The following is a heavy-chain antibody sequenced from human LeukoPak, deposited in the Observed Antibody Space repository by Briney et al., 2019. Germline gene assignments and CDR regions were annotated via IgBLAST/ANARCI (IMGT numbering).Heavy chain of an antibody. J-gene: IGHJ5*02. V-gene: IGHV4-61*02. CDR2: IYSSGRT. CDR3: ARSVRRLYGSGRSNWFDP. D-gene: IGHD3-10*01. Sequence: SETLSLTCTVSGDSINSNNYYWSWIRQPAGKGLEWIGRIYSSGRTNYNPSLKSRVTISLDTSRNQFSLKLSSVTAADTAVYYCARSVRRLYGSGRSNWFDPWGQGTLVTVSS. CDR1: GDSINSNNYY.